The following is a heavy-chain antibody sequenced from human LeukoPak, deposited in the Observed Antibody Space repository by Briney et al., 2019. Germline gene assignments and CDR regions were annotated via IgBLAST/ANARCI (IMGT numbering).Heavy chain of an antibody. D-gene: IGHD6-13*01. CDR2: ISASGGST. J-gene: IGHJ4*02. V-gene: IGHV3-23*01. CDR3: ARVSIAAAGGSFDY. Sequence: GGSLRLSCAASGFTFSSSAMSWVRQVPGKGLEWVSGISASGGSTSYADSVKGRFTISRDNSKNTLYLQMNSLRAEDTAVYYCARVSIAAAGGSFDYWGQGTLVTVSS. CDR1: GFTFSSSA.